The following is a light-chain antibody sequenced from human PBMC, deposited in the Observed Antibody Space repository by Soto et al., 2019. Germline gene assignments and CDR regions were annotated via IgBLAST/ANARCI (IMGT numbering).Light chain of an antibody. CDR3: CSYAGTYTGV. CDR1: SSDVDNYNN. J-gene: IGLJ1*01. CDR2: DVN. V-gene: IGLV2-11*01. Sequence: QSVLTQPRSVSGSPGQSVTISCTRTSSDVDNYNNVSWYQQHPGKAPKLLIYDVNKRPSGVPYRLSGSKSGNTASLTISGLQAGDEADYFCCSYAGTYTGVFGTGTKLTVL.